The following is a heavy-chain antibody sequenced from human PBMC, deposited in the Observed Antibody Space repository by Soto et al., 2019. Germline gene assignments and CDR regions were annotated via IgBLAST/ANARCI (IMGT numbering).Heavy chain of an antibody. CDR3: ARDGYDTFPAYYT. V-gene: IGHV1-18*01. D-gene: IGHD3-9*01. CDR2: ISGYSGNT. Sequence: ASVKVSCKASGYSFTTYGISWVRQAPGQGLEWMGWISGYSGNTYYAQKFQGRVTMTTDTSTSTAFMELRSLRSDDTAVYYCARDGYDTFPAYYTWGQGTLVTVSS. CDR1: GYSFTTYG. J-gene: IGHJ5*02.